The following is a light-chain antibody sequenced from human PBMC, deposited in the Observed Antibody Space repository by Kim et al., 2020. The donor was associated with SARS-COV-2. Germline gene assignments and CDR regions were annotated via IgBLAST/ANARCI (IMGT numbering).Light chain of an antibody. CDR3: QVWDTDTDDYV. J-gene: IGLJ1*01. CDR1: NIGGHS. Sequence: SYELTQPPSVSVAPGQTARITCGGNNIGGHSVHWYQQKPGQAPVLVIYYDSDRPSGIPERFSGSKAATTATLTINRVEAGDEADYYCQVWDTDTDDYVFG. V-gene: IGLV3-21*01. CDR2: YDS.